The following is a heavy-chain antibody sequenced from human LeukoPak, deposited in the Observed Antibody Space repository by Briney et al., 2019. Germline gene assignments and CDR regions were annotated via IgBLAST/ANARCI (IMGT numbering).Heavy chain of an antibody. D-gene: IGHD2-15*01. CDR2: INPSGGST. Sequence: ASVKVSCKAPGYTFTSYYMHWVRQAPGQGLEWMGIINPSGGSTSYAQKFQGRVTMTRDTSTSTVYMELSSLRSEDTAVYYCARGEYSGGSCYPECLNFDYWGQGTLVTVSS. CDR1: GYTFTSYY. CDR3: ARGEYSGGSCYPECLNFDY. J-gene: IGHJ4*02. V-gene: IGHV1-46*01.